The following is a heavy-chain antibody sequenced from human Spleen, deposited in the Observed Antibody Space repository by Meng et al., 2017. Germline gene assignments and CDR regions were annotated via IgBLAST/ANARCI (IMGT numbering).Heavy chain of an antibody. CDR3: ARVRSSGWYPSFDY. V-gene: IGHV1-46*01. CDR1: GFTFTYYH. D-gene: IGHD6-19*01. J-gene: IGHJ4*02. CDR2: FNPSDGDR. Sequence: ASVKVSCKTSGFTFTYYHLHWVRQAPGQGLEWVGIFNPSDGDRSYAQKFQGRITMTRDMSTSTVYMELSSLRSEDTAVYYCARVRSSGWYPSFDYWGQGTLVTVSS.